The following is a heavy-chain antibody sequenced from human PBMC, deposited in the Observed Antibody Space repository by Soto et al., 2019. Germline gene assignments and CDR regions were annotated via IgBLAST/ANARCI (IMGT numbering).Heavy chain of an antibody. V-gene: IGHV3-21*01. Sequence: PGGSLRLSCAASGFTFSSYSMNWVRQAPGKGLEWVSSISSSSSYIYYADSVKGRFTISRDNAKNSLYLQMNSLRAEDTAVYYCARDQRGSSGYYYDAFDIWGKGTMVTVSS. CDR1: GFTFSSYS. D-gene: IGHD3-22*01. CDR3: ARDQRGSSGYYYDAFDI. J-gene: IGHJ3*02. CDR2: ISSSSSYI.